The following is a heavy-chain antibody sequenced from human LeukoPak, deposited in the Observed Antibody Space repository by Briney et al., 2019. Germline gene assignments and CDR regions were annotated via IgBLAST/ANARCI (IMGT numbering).Heavy chain of an antibody. CDR1: GFTFSSYS. CDR3: ASAIAAAGTRTHYMDV. CDR2: ISSSGSTI. D-gene: IGHD6-13*01. Sequence: GGSLRLSCAASGFTFSSYSMNWVRQAPGKGLEWVSYISSSGSTIYYADSVKGRFTISRDNAKNSLYLQMNSLRAEDTAVYYCASAIAAAGTRTHYMDVWGKGTTVTVSS. J-gene: IGHJ6*03. V-gene: IGHV3-48*04.